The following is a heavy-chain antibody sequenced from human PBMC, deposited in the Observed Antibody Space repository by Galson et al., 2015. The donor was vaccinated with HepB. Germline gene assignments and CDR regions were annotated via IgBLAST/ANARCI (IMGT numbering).Heavy chain of an antibody. Sequence: SLRLSCAASGFTFNNYWMSWVRQAPGKGLEWVANIREDGGEKNHVDSVKGRFTISRDNAKNSLYLQMNSLRAEDTAVYYCARDGRWELLEGGFDYRGQGILVTVSS. CDR1: GFTFNNYW. V-gene: IGHV3-7*03. J-gene: IGHJ4*02. CDR3: ARDGRWELLEGGFDY. CDR2: IREDGGEK. D-gene: IGHD1-26*01.